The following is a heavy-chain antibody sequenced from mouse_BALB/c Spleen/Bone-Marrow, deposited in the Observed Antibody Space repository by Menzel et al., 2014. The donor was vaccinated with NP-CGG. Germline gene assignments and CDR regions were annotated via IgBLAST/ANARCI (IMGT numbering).Heavy chain of an antibody. J-gene: IGHJ2*01. CDR1: GYSFTGYF. D-gene: IGHD2-14*01. Sequence: EVQLQESGPELVKPGASVKISRKASGYSFTGYFMNWVMQSHGKSLEWIGRINPYNGDTFYNQKFKGKATLTVDKSSSTAHMELRSLASEDSAVYYCARCNYRYDGDFDYWGQGTTLTVSS. CDR3: ARCNYRYDGDFDY. V-gene: IGHV1-20*02. CDR2: INPYNGDT.